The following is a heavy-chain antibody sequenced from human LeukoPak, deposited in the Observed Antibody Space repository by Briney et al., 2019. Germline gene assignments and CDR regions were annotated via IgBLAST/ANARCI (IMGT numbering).Heavy chain of an antibody. CDR2: ISSSGNTI. J-gene: IGHJ4*02. V-gene: IGHV3-48*03. Sequence: GGSLRLSCAASGFSFSSYEMNWVRQAPGKGLEWVSYISSSGNTIYYADSVRGRFTISRDNAKNSLYLQMNSPRAEDTAVYYCAKHPQDGGQGTLVSVSS. CDR1: GFSFSSYE. CDR3: AKHPQD.